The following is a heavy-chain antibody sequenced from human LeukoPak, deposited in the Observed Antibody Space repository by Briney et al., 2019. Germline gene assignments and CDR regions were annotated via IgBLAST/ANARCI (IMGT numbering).Heavy chain of an antibody. V-gene: IGHV3-23*01. CDR2: ISGSGAST. CDR3: AIIVGATRNLTFDY. Sequence: PGGYLRLSCAASGFTFSSYAMSWVRQAPGKGLECDSAISGSGASTYYADSVKGRFTISRDNSKNTLYLQMNSLRAEDTAVYYCAIIVGATRNLTFDYWGQGTLVTVSS. CDR1: GFTFSSYA. D-gene: IGHD1-26*01. J-gene: IGHJ4*02.